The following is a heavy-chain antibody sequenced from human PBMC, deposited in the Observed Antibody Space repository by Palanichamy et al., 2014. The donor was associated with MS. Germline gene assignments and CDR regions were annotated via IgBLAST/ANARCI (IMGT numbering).Heavy chain of an antibody. CDR1: GMSFDSYG. CDR3: ARGLGYYYYAMDV. Sequence: QVQPVESGGGVVQPGRSLRLSCEASGMSFDSYGMHWVRQPPGKGLEWVAVIRFDGTKEVYADSVKGRFTISRDNSKNTLYLQMNSLSVEDTAVYYCARGLGYYYYAMDVWGHGTTVTVSS. V-gene: IGHV3-33*01. CDR2: IRFDGTKE. J-gene: IGHJ6*02.